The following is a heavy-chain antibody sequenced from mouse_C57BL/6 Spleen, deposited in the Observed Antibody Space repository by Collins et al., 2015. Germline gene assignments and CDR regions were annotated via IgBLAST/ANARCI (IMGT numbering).Heavy chain of an antibody. D-gene: IGHD1-1*01. CDR1: GYTFTDYW. V-gene: IGHV1-69*01. J-gene: IGHJ1*01. Sequence: QVQLQQPGAELVMPGASVKMSCKASGYTFTDYWMHWVKQRPGQGLEWIGAIDTSDSYTSYNQKFKGKATLTVDESSSTAYMQLSSLTSEDSAVYYCARYYYGSSYGWYFDVWGAGTTVTVSS. CDR2: IDTSDSYT. CDR3: ARYYYGSSYGWYFDV.